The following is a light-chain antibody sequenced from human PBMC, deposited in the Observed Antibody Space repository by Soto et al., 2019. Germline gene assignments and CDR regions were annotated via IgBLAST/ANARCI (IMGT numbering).Light chain of an antibody. V-gene: IGLV2-8*01. Sequence: QSVLTQPPSASGSPGQSVTISCTGTSSDIGGFKYVSWYQQHPGKAPKLMISEVTKRPSGVPDRFSGSKSGNTASLTVSGLQAEDEAEYYCSSYRGIGNSLVFGAGTKVTVL. J-gene: IGLJ1*01. CDR1: SSDIGGFKY. CDR3: SSYRGIGNSLV. CDR2: EVT.